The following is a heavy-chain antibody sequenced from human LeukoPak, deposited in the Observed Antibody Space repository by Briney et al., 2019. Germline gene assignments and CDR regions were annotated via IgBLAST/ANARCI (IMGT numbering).Heavy chain of an antibody. CDR1: GFTFTSHW. Sequence: GGSLRLSCEASGFTFTSHWMSWVRQAPGKGLEWVANIDEDGSEKNYVDSVRGRFTISRDNAKNSLGLQMNSLRGDDTAVYYCVTEEGGWGQGALVTASS. D-gene: IGHD3-16*01. V-gene: IGHV3-7*01. J-gene: IGHJ4*02. CDR2: IDEDGSEK. CDR3: VTEEGG.